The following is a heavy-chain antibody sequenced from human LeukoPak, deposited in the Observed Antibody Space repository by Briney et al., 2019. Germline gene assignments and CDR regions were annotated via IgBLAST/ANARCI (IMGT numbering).Heavy chain of an antibody. Sequence: SVKVSCKASGGTFSSYAISWVRQAPGQGLEWMGGIIPIFGTANYAQKFQGRVTITADESTSTAYMELRSLRSEDTAVYYCASAEDIVVVPAPEGAFDIWGQGTMVTVSS. CDR3: ASAEDIVVVPAPEGAFDI. CDR2: IIPIFGTA. D-gene: IGHD2-2*01. V-gene: IGHV1-69*13. CDR1: GGTFSSYA. J-gene: IGHJ3*02.